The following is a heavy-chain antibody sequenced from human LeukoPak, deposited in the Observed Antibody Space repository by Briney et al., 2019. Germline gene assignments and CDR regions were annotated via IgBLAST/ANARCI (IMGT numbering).Heavy chain of an antibody. J-gene: IGHJ4*02. CDR1: GFTFRNYG. D-gene: IGHD3-22*01. Sequence: QAGGSLRLSCAVPGFTFRNYGMHWVRQAPGKGLEWVAVISYDESDKYYGDSVKGRFTISRDNSKNTLFLQMNSLRAEDTAVYFCAKDFRRADYYDSSGYYRMIDYWGQGTLVTVSS. V-gene: IGHV3-30*18. CDR2: ISYDESDK. CDR3: AKDFRRADYYDSSGYYRMIDY.